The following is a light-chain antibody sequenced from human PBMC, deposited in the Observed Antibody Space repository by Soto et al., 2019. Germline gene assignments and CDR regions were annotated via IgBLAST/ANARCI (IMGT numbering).Light chain of an antibody. CDR1: QSISSW. Sequence: DIQMTQSPSTLSASVGDRITITCRARQSISSWMAWYQQKPGKAPKLLIYDASSLESGVPSRFSGSGSGTEFTLTISCLQPDGCATDYCQQYNTYPEFGQGTNVEIK. CDR3: QQYNTYPE. V-gene: IGKV1-5*01. J-gene: IGKJ1*01. CDR2: DAS.